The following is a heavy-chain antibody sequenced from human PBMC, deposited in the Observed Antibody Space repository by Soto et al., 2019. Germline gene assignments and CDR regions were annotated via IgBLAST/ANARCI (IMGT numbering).Heavy chain of an antibody. CDR3: ARQIYDSDSGPNFQYYFDS. Sequence: GESLKISCKASGHTFTSQWIGWVRQKPGKGLEWMGLIFPGDSDTRYSPSFQGQVTISADKSISTAFLQWSSLKASDTAMYYCARQIYDSDSGPNFQYYFDSWGQGTLVTVSS. J-gene: IGHJ4*02. D-gene: IGHD3-22*01. CDR1: GHTFTSQW. V-gene: IGHV5-51*01. CDR2: IFPGDSDT.